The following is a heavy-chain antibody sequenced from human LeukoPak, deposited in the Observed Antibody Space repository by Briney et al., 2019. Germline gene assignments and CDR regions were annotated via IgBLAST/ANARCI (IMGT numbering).Heavy chain of an antibody. CDR3: AKAEYSYGYFDY. CDR1: GFTFSSYA. CDR2: ISGSGGST. Sequence: QAGGSLRLYCAASGFTFSSYAMSWVRQAPGKGLEWVSAISGSGGSTYYADSVKGRFTISRDNSKNTLYLQMNSLRAEDTAVYYCAKAEYSYGYFDYWGQGTLVTVSS. V-gene: IGHV3-23*01. D-gene: IGHD5-18*01. J-gene: IGHJ4*02.